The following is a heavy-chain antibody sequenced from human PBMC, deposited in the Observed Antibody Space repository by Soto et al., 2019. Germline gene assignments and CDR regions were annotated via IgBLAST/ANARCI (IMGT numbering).Heavy chain of an antibody. CDR1: GYTFSKYD. CDR3: ARSDGQTFNWLDS. V-gene: IGHV1-8*01. CDR2: MNPTSGNT. D-gene: IGHD2-21*01. J-gene: IGHJ5*01. Sequence: QVQLVQSGAEVKTPGASVKVSCKASGYTFSKYDMNWVRQAPGQGREWMGWMNPTSGNTGYAQKFQGRLTMTWDTAIGIAHRELSSLRKEDPAVYYCARSDGQTFNWLDSWGQGTLVTVSA.